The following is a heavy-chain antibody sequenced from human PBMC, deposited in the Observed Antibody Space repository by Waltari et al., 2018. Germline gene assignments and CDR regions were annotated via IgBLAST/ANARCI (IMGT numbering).Heavy chain of an antibody. CDR3: ARALLTVGFDY. CDR1: GGSISSYY. Sequence: QVQLQESGPGLVKPSETLYLTCTVSGGSISSYYWGWIRHPPGKGLKWIGYIYYSGSTNYNPSLKSRVTISVDTSKNQFSLKLSSVTAADTAVYYCARALLTVGFDYWGQGTLVTVSS. J-gene: IGHJ4*02. D-gene: IGHD3-9*01. V-gene: IGHV4-59*01. CDR2: IYYSGST.